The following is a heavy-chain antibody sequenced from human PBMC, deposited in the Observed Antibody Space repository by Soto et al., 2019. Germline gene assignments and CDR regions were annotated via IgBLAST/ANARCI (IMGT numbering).Heavy chain of an antibody. V-gene: IGHV3-53*04. CDR1: GFTVSSNY. CDR3: AREDFDAFDI. J-gene: IGHJ3*02. CDR2: IYSGGST. Sequence: EVQLVESGGGLVQPGGSLRLSCAASGFTVSSNYMSWVRQAPGKGLEWVSVIYSGGSTYYADSVKGRFTISRHNSKHTLYLQMNSLRAEDTAVYYCAREDFDAFDIWGQGTMVTVSS.